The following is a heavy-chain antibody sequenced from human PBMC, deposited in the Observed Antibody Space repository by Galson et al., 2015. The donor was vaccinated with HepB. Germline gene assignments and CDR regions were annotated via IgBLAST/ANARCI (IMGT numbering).Heavy chain of an antibody. CDR2: ISGSGGST. J-gene: IGHJ3*02. V-gene: IGHV3-23*01. CDR1: GFTFSSYA. CDR3: AKDLLLWFGDRYFDGAFDI. D-gene: IGHD3-10*01. Sequence: SLRLSCAASGFTFSSYAMSWVRQAPGKGLEWVSAISGSGGSTYYADSVKGRFTISRDNSKNTLYLQMNSLRAEDTAVYYCAKDLLLWFGDRYFDGAFDIWGQGTMVTVSS.